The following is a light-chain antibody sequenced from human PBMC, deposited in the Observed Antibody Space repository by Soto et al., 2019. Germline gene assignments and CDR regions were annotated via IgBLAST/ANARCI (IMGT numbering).Light chain of an antibody. CDR2: KAS. V-gene: IGKV1-5*03. CDR1: QSISSW. CDR3: QQYNSYLMYT. Sequence: DIQMTRSPSTLSASVGDRVTITCRASQSISSWLAWYQQKPGKAPKLLIYKASSLESGVPSRFSGSGSGTEFTLTISSLQPDDFATYYCQQYNSYLMYTVGQGTKVDSK. J-gene: IGKJ2*01.